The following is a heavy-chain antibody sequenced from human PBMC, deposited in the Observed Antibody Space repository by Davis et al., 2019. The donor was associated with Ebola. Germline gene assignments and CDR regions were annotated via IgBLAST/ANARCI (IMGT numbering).Heavy chain of an antibody. CDR2: ISYDGSNK. CDR3: AKDYGSSPVLRNFDWLFQY. Sequence: PGGSLRLSCAASGFTFSVYGMHWVRQAPGKGLEWVATISYDGSNKYYADSVKGRFTLSRDNSKNTVYLQMNSLRTEDTAVYYCAKDYGSSPVLRNFDWLFQYWGQGTLVTVSS. J-gene: IGHJ4*02. D-gene: IGHD3-9*01. CDR1: GFTFSVYG. V-gene: IGHV3-30*18.